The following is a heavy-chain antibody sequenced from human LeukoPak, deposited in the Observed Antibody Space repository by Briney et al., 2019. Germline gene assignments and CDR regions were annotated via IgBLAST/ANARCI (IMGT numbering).Heavy chain of an antibody. V-gene: IGHV4-4*02. Sequence: SETLSLTCAVSGGSISSSNWWSWVRQHPGKGLEWIGEVFHGGSTNFNPSLKSRVTISVDRSKNQFSLRLYSVTAADTAVYFCARGEEHGSGTVQFDYWGQGTLVTVSS. CDR2: VFHGGST. CDR3: ARGEEHGSGTVQFDY. D-gene: IGHD3-10*01. J-gene: IGHJ4*02. CDR1: GGSISSSNW.